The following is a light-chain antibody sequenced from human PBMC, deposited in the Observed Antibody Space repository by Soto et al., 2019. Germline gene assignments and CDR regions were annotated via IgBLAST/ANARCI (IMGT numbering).Light chain of an antibody. CDR1: QSVSSY. Sequence: EIVLTQSPATLSLSPGERATLSCRASQSVSSYLACYQQKPGQAPRLLIYDASNRATGIPARFSGGGSGTDFPLTISSLEPEDFAVYYCQQRFNWPRFTFGQGTKLEIK. V-gene: IGKV3-11*01. CDR3: QQRFNWPRFT. J-gene: IGKJ2*01. CDR2: DAS.